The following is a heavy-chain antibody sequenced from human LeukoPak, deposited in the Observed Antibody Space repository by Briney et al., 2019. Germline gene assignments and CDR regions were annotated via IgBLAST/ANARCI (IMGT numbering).Heavy chain of an antibody. Sequence: GGSLRLSCVASGFTFSSYAMHWVRQAPGKGLEWVAVISYDGSNKYYADSVKGRFTISRDNSKNTLYLQMNSLRAEDTAVYYCARDRRLLALDYYFDYWGQGTLVTVSS. J-gene: IGHJ4*02. CDR2: ISYDGSNK. V-gene: IGHV3-30*04. D-gene: IGHD3-22*01. CDR1: GFTFSSYA. CDR3: ARDRRLLALDYYFDY.